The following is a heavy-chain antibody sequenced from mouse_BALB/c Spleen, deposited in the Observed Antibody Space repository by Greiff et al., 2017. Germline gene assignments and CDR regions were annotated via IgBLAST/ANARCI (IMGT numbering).Heavy chain of an antibody. J-gene: IGHJ1*01. CDR2: IWTGGGT. D-gene: IGHD1-1*02. CDR1: GFSLTSYD. V-gene: IGHV2-9-2*01. CDR3: VRDRHGLYWYFDV. Sequence: QVQLKESGPGLVAPSQSLSITCTVSGFSLTSYDISWIRQPPGKGLEWLGVIWTGGGTNYNSAFMSRLSISKDNSKSQVFLKMNSLQTDDTAIYYCVRDRHGLYWYFDVWGAGTTVTVSS.